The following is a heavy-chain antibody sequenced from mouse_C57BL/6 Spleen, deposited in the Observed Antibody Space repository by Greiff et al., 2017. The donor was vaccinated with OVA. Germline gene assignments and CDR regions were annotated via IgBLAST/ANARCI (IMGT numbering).Heavy chain of an antibody. D-gene: IGHD1-2*01. Sequence: EVKLMESGGGLVKPGGSLKLSCAASGFTFSDYGMHWVRQAPEKGLEWVAYISSGSSTIYYADTVKGRFTISRDNAKNTLFLQMTSLRSEDTAMYYCARERRGFAYWGQGTLVTVSA. CDR2: ISSGSSTI. J-gene: IGHJ3*01. V-gene: IGHV5-17*01. CDR1: GFTFSDYG. CDR3: ARERRGFAY.